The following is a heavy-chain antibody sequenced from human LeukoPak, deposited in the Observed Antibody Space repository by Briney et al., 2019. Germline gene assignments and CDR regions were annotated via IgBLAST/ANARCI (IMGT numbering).Heavy chain of an antibody. D-gene: IGHD3-22*01. J-gene: IGHJ4*02. CDR1: GFTFSYYN. CDR3: PRDYYEAPFDY. Sequence: GGALRLSCAASGFTFSYYNMNWVRQAAGKGLEGDSYISTSSSIIYYADSVQGRCPISRDNAKNSLSLQMERLRDEDTAVYYSPRDYYEAPFDYWGQGTLVTVSS. V-gene: IGHV3-48*02. CDR2: ISTSSSII.